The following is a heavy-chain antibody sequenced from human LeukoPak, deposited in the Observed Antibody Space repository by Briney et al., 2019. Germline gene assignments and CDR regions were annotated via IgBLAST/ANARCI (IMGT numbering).Heavy chain of an antibody. CDR2: INAGNGNT. V-gene: IGHV1-3*01. J-gene: IGHJ6*02. CDR3: AREADIVVVVAATPDGMDV. CDR1: GYTFTSYA. D-gene: IGHD2-15*01. Sequence: ASVKVSCKASGYTFTSYAMHWVRQAPGQRLEWMGWINAGNGNTKYSQKFQGRVTITRDTSASTAYMELSSLRSEDTAVYYCAREADIVVVVAATPDGMDVWGQGTTVTVSS.